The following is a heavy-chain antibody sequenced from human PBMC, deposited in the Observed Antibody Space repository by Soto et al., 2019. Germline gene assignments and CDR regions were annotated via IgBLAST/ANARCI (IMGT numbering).Heavy chain of an antibody. J-gene: IGHJ3*02. D-gene: IGHD5-12*01. CDR3: ARTRGYSGYALGAAYDI. CDR1: GYTFTGYY. CDR2: INPNSGGT. V-gene: IGHV1-2*04. Sequence: QVPLVQSGAEVKKPGASVKVSCKASGYTFTGYYMHWVRQAPGQGLEWMGWINPNSGGTNYAQKFQGWVTMTRDTSISTAYMGLCRLRSDDTAVYYCARTRGYSGYALGAAYDIWGQGTMVTVSS.